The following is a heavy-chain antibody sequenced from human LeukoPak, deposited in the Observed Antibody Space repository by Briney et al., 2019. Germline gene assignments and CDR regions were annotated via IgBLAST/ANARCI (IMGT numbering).Heavy chain of an antibody. CDR3: ARAAGTGWAEYFQN. V-gene: IGHV3-66*01. CDR2: IYTSGNT. J-gene: IGHJ1*01. Sequence: GGSLRLPCAASGFSVSGNYMIWVRQAPRKGLELVSTIYTSGNTYYADSVEGRFTISRDSSENTLYLQMDSLRAEDTAVYCCARAAGTGWAEYFQNWGQGTLVIVSS. D-gene: IGHD6-19*01. CDR1: GFSVSGNY.